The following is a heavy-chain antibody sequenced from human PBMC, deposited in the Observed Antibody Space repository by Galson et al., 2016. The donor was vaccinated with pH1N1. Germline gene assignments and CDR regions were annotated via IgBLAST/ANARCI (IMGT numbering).Heavy chain of an antibody. V-gene: IGHV4-59*01. CDR2: IFHSGST. CDR3: ARDHIECPRDIGTYCVAGEAFDI. D-gene: IGHD2-15*01. Sequence: SETLSLTCTVSGASITTYHWNWIRQPPGKGLEWIGNIFHSGSTNSNPSLKSRLTISLDKSKNQFSLKLSSVTAADTAVYFCARDHIECPRDIGTYCVAGEAFDIWGQGTMVTVSS. J-gene: IGHJ3*02. CDR1: GASITTYH.